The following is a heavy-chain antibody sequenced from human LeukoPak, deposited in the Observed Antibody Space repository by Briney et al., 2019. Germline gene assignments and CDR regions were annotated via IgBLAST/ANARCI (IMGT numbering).Heavy chain of an antibody. V-gene: IGHV1-69*04. Sequence: ASVKVSCKASGGTFSSYAISWVRQAPGQGLEWMGRIIPILGIANYAQKFQGRVTITADKSTSTAYMELGSLRSEDTAVYYCARGVPANNWFDPWGQGTLVTVSS. CDR1: GGTFSSYA. J-gene: IGHJ5*02. CDR2: IIPILGIA. D-gene: IGHD2-2*01. CDR3: ARGVPANNWFDP.